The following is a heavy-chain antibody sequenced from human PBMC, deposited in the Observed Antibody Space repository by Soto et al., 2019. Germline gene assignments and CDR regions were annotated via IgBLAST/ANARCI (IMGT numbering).Heavy chain of an antibody. D-gene: IGHD2-21*01. CDR3: ATVLFARDTRQTYLSYGMVV. V-gene: IGHV3-21*01. Sequence: NGLEWGSSISSSSSYIYYADSVKGRFTISRDNAKNSLYLQMNSLRAEDTAVYYCATVLFARDTRQTYLSYGMVVWAEALLVTVSS. J-gene: IGHJ6*01. CDR2: ISSSSSYI.